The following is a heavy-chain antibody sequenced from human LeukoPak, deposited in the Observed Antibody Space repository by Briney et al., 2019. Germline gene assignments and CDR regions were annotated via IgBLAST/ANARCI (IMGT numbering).Heavy chain of an antibody. V-gene: IGHV3-21*01. CDR1: GFTFSTYS. Sequence: GGSLRLSCAASGFTFSTYSMNWVRQAPGKGLEWVSSISSSSSYIYYADSVKGRFTISRDNAKNSLYLQMNSLRAEDTAVYYCARDGGSYYPYLYYYYMDVWGKGATVTVSS. CDR2: ISSSSSYI. J-gene: IGHJ6*03. CDR3: ARDGGSYYPYLYYYYMDV. D-gene: IGHD1-26*01.